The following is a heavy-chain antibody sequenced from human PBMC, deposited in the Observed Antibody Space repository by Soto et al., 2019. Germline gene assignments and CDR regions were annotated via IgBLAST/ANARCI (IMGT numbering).Heavy chain of an antibody. J-gene: IGHJ6*02. V-gene: IGHV3-15*04. D-gene: IGHD1-26*01. CDR2: IDGSGGTT. CDR3: TTLTPVEWQPYYYYGMDV. CDR1: GFTFSSCA. Sequence: GGSLRLSCAASGFTFSSCAMSWVRQAPGKGLEWVSTIDGSGGTTDYAAPVKGRFTISRDDSKNTLYLQMNSLKTEDTAVYYCTTLTPVEWQPYYYYGMDVWGQGTTVTVSS.